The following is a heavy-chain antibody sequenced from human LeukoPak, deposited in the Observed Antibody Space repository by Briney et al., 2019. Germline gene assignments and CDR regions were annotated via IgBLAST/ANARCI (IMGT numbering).Heavy chain of an antibody. D-gene: IGHD1-1*01. J-gene: IGHJ4*02. CDR2: IYYSGST. Sequence: SETLSLTCTVSGGSISSYYWSWIRQPPGKGLEWIGYIYYSGSTNYNPSLKSRVTISVDTSKKQFSLKLSSVTAADTAVYYCARPGRKRGTFDYWGQGTLVTVSS. V-gene: IGHV4-59*08. CDR1: GGSISSYY. CDR3: ARPGRKRGTFDY.